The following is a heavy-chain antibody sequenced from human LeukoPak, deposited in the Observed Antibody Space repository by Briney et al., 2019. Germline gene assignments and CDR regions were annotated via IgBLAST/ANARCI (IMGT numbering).Heavy chain of an antibody. CDR2: IIPILGIA. D-gene: IGHD3-22*01. CDR1: GGTFSSYT. CDR3: ARGGYYDSSGYLDALDI. Sequence: SVKVSCKASGGTFSSYTIIWVRQAPGQGLEWMGRIIPILGIANYAQKFQGRVTITADKSTSTAYMELSSLRSEDTAVYYCARGGYYDSSGYLDALDIWGQGTMVTVSS. J-gene: IGHJ3*02. V-gene: IGHV1-69*02.